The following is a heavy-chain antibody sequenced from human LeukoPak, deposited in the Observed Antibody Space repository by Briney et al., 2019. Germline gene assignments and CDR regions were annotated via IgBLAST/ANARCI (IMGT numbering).Heavy chain of an antibody. V-gene: IGHV3-23*01. CDR2: IIGGAGGT. J-gene: IGHJ4*02. CDR1: GFSFSSYW. Sequence: GGSLRLSCAASGFSFSSYWMHWVRQAPGKGLEWVSGIIGGAGGTYYADSVKGRFTISRDNSKNTLYLQMNSLRAEDTAVYYCTHGSMYQLDYWGQGTLVTVSS. CDR3: THGSMYQLDY. D-gene: IGHD2-2*01.